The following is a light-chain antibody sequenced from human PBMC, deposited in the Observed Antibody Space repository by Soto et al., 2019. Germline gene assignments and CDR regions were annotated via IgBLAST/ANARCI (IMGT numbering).Light chain of an antibody. CDR1: QSLLATDGNIY. J-gene: IGKJ2*01. CDR3: LQRIELYT. Sequence: EIVMTQTPLALPVTPGEPASISCRSSQSLLATDGNIYVDWFLQKAGQSPQLLIYRLSHRASGVPDRFSGSGSGTNFTLKISRVEADDVGVYYCLQRIELYTFGQGTKLEIK. CDR2: RLS. V-gene: IGKV2-40*01.